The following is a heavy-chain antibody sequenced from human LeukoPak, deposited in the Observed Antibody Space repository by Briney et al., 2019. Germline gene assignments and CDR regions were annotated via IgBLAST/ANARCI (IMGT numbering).Heavy chain of an antibody. D-gene: IGHD3-10*01. CDR3: ARDGEYGTGSYYRGCFDY. V-gene: IGHV1-2*02. J-gene: IGHJ4*02. CDR1: GYXFTAFY. CDR2: IHPRSGET. Sequence: ASVKVSCKASGYXFTAFYIHWVRQARGQGLEWMGWIHPRSGETNYAQKFQGRVTMTRDTSISTAYMDLSSLGSDDTAVYYCARDGEYGTGSYYRGCFDYWGQGIPVTVSS.